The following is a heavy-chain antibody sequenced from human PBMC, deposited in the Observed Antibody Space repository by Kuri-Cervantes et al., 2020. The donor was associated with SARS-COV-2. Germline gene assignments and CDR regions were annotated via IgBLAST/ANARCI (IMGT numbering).Heavy chain of an antibody. Sequence: SETLSLTCTVSGGSISSGDYYWSWIRQPPGKGLEWIGYIYYGGSTNYNPSLKSRVTISIDTSKNQFSLKLSSVTAADTAVYYCAKEGDILTPYFDYWGQGTLVTVSS. CDR3: AKEGDILTPYFDY. D-gene: IGHD3-9*01. CDR1: GGSISSGDYY. V-gene: IGHV4-61*08. J-gene: IGHJ4*02. CDR2: IYYGGST.